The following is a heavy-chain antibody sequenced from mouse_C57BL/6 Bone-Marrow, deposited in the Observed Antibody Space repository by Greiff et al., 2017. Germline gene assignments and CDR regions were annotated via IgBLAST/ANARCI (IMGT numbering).Heavy chain of an antibody. V-gene: IGHV5-12*01. D-gene: IGHD4-1*02. CDR2: ISNGGGST. Sequence: EVKLVESGGGLVQPGGSLKLSCAASGFTFSDYYMYWVRQTPEKRLEWVAYISNGGGSTYYPDTVKGRFTISRDNAKNTLYLQMSRLKSEDTAMYYCARRTFNFFCDYWGQGTTLTVSS. CDR1: GFTFSDYY. J-gene: IGHJ2*01. CDR3: ARRTFNFFCDY.